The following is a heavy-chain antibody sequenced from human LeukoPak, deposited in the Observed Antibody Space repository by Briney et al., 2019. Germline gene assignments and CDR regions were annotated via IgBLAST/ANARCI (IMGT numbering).Heavy chain of an antibody. J-gene: IGHJ3*02. CDR2: IRYDGSNK. Sequence: PGGSLRLSCAASGFTFSSYGMHWVRQAPGKGLEWVAFIRYDGSNKYYADSVKGRFTISRDNSKNTLYLQMNSLRAEDTAVYYCAKPDYDSSGHAFDIWGQGTMVTVSS. D-gene: IGHD3-22*01. V-gene: IGHV3-30*02. CDR1: GFTFSSYG. CDR3: AKPDYDSSGHAFDI.